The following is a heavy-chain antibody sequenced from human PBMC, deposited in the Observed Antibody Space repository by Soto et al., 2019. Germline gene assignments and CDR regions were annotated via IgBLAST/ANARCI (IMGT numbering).Heavy chain of an antibody. CDR1: GGSLGSYF. D-gene: IGHD1-7*01. CDR3: ARGSYGNYL. J-gene: IGHJ4*02. V-gene: IGHV4-59*01. CDR2: FYHGGST. Sequence: KTSETLSLTCTVSGGSLGSYFWSWIRQPPGQGLEWLGFFYHGGSTDYNPSLKSRVTISGDKSNNQVSLNLRSVTAADTAVYYCARGSYGNYLWGRGTLVTVSS.